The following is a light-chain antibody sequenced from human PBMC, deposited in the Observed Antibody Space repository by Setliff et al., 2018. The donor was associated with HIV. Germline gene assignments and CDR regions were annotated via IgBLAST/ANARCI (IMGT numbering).Light chain of an antibody. CDR2: EVS. J-gene: IGLJ2*01. Sequence: SALTQPPSASGSPGQSVTISCTGTSSDVGGYNYVSWYQQHPGKAPKLLIYEVSERPSGVPDRFSGSKSDNTASLTVSGLQAEDEADYYCSSYAGSNDLVFGGGTKVTVL. V-gene: IGLV2-8*01. CDR3: SSYAGSNDLV. CDR1: SSDVGGYNY.